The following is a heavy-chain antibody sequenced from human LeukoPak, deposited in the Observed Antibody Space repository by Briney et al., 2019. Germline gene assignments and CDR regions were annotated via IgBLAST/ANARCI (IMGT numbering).Heavy chain of an antibody. D-gene: IGHD3-22*01. Sequence: SETLSLTCTVSGGSISSYYWSWIRQPAGKGLEWIGRIYTSGSTNYNPSLKSRVTMSVDTSKNQFSLKLSSVTAADTAVYYCARDPSLSDSSGYYFNWFDPWGQGTLVTVSS. V-gene: IGHV4-4*07. J-gene: IGHJ5*02. CDR1: GGSISSYY. CDR2: IYTSGST. CDR3: ARDPSLSDSSGYYFNWFDP.